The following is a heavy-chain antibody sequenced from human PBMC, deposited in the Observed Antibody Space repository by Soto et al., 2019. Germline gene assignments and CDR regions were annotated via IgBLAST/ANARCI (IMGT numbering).Heavy chain of an antibody. D-gene: IGHD6-19*01. Sequence: PGGSLRLSCAASGFTFSSYAMSWVRQAPGKGLEWVSAISGSGGSTYYADSVKGRFTISRDNSENTLYLQMNSLRAEDTAVYYCAKCRYAALAVAGTYVDYWGQGTLVTVSS. CDR1: GFTFSSYA. CDR2: ISGSGGST. J-gene: IGHJ4*02. V-gene: IGHV3-23*01. CDR3: AKCRYAALAVAGTYVDY.